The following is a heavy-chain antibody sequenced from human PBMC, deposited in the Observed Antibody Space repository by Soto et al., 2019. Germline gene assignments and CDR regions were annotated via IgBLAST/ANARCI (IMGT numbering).Heavy chain of an antibody. CDR2: IKQDGSEK. Sequence: GGSLRLSCAASGFTFSSYWMSWVRQAPGKGLEWVANIKQDGSEKYYVDSVKGRFTISRDNAKNSLYLQMNSLRAEDTAVYYCARVVFTVTTTAYYYYYYYMDVWGKGTTVTVSS. V-gene: IGHV3-7*01. CDR1: GFTFSSYW. CDR3: ARVVFTVTTTAYYYYYYYMDV. J-gene: IGHJ6*03. D-gene: IGHD4-17*01.